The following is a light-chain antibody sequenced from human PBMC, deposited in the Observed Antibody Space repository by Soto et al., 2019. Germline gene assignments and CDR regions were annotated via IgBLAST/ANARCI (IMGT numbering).Light chain of an antibody. CDR2: AAS. Sequence: DIQMTQSPSSLSASVEDRVIITCRASQSISNRLNWYQQKPGKAPKLLIFAASSLQSGVPSRFSGSRSGPDFTLAISSLQPEDFATYYCQQSYSSPPTCGQGTKV. V-gene: IGKV1-39*01. CDR1: QSISNR. CDR3: QQSYSSPPT. J-gene: IGKJ1*01.